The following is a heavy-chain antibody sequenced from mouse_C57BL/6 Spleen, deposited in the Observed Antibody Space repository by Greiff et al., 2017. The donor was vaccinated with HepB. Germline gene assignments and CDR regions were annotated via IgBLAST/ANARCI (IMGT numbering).Heavy chain of an antibody. V-gene: IGHV5-9-1*02. Sequence: EVMLVESGEGLVKPGGSLKLSCAASGFTFSSYAMSWVRQTPEKRLEWVAYISSGGDYIYYADTVKGRFTISRDNARNTLYLQMSSLKSEDTAMYYCTSVGYDYYGSSHWYFDVWGTGTTVTVSS. J-gene: IGHJ1*03. CDR1: GFTFSSYA. CDR3: TSVGYDYYGSSHWYFDV. D-gene: IGHD1-1*01. CDR2: ISSGGDYI.